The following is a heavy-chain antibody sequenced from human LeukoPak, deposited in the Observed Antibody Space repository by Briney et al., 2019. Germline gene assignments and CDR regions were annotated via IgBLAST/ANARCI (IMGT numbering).Heavy chain of an antibody. CDR3: ARRSKKTHVLLWFGEPENWFDP. Sequence: GGSLRLSCAASGFTFSSYWMSWVRQAPGKGLEWVANIKQDGSEKYYVDSVKGRFTISRDNAKNSLYLQMNSLRAEDTAVYYCARRSKKTHVLLWFGEPENWFDPWGQGTLVTVSS. J-gene: IGHJ5*02. CDR2: IKQDGSEK. D-gene: IGHD3-10*01. CDR1: GFTFSSYW. V-gene: IGHV3-7*01.